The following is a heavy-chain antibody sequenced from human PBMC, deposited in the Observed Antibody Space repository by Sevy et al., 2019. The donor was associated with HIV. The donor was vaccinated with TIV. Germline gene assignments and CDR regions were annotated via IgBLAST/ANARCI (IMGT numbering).Heavy chain of an antibody. D-gene: IGHD3-10*01. V-gene: IGHV4-59*08. CDR2: IYYNGHI. Sequence: SETLSLTCTVSGGSITSLYWNWIRQPPGKGLEWIANIYYNGHINYNPSLKSRVTLSLDTSKNQCSLMRSSVTAADAAMYYGAGENARGRCYSWGQGTLVTVSS. CDR3: AGENARGRCYS. J-gene: IGHJ4*02. CDR1: GGSITSLY.